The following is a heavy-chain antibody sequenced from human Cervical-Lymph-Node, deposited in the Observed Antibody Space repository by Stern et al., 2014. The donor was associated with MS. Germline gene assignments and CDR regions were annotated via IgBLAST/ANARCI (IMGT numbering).Heavy chain of an antibody. D-gene: IGHD3-10*01. CDR3: TRRGASGYFDS. J-gene: IGHJ4*02. V-gene: IGHV5-51*03. CDR2: IYPGDSET. Sequence: EVQLVESRADVKKPGESLKLSCQGSGYYFASYSIGWVRQMPGKGLEWMGIIYPGDSETSYSPSFQGQVTISVDKSTNTAYLQWSSLKASDTAMYYCTRRGASGYFDSWGQGTQVTISS. CDR1: GYYFASYS.